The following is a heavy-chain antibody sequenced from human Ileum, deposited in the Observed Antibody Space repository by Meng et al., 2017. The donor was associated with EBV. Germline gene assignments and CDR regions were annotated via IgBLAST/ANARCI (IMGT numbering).Heavy chain of an antibody. D-gene: IGHD6-19*01. V-gene: IGHV4-61*08. CDR2: IYNSGST. CDR1: GGSVSSGGNY. CDR3: ARDGYSSGSD. J-gene: IGHJ4*02. Sequence: HLPESSPGLVQPSATLSLTCSVSGGSVSSGGNYWSWLRQPPGKGLEWIGYIYNSGSTNYNPSLKSRVTISVDTSKNQFSLKLSSVTAADTAVYYCARDGYSSGSDWGQGTLVTVSS.